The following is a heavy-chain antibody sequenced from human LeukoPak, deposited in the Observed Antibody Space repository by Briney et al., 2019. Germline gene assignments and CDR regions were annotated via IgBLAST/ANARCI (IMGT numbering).Heavy chain of an antibody. V-gene: IGHV3-23*01. D-gene: IGHD3-9*01. CDR2: ITGSGGNT. CDR1: GFTFSNYG. J-gene: IGHJ4*02. CDR3: AKWGDFDVLTGYYVPDF. Sequence: GGSLRLSCAASGFTFSNYGMSWVRQAPGKGLEWVSAITGSGGNTYYADSVKGRFTISRDNSKNTLYLQMNSLRAEDTAVYYCAKWGDFDVLTGYYVPDFWGQGTLVTVSS.